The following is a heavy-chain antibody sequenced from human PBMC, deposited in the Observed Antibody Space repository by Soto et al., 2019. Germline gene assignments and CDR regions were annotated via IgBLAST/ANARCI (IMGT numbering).Heavy chain of an antibody. D-gene: IGHD1-26*01. CDR3: ARDGEWELTDYYYYGMDV. V-gene: IGHV3-30-3*01. CDR1: GFTFSSYA. CDR2: ISYDGSNK. Sequence: LRLSCAASGFTFSSYAMHWVRQAPGKGLEWVAVISYDGSNKYYADSVKGRFTISRDNSKNTLYLQMNSLRAEDTAVYYCARDGEWELTDYYYYGMDVWGQGTTVTVSS. J-gene: IGHJ6*02.